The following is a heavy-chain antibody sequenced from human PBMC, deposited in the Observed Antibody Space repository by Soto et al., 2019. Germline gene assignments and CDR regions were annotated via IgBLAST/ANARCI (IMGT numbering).Heavy chain of an antibody. Sequence: QVQLVQSGAEVKKPGASVKVSCEASGYTFTGYVIHWVRQAPGHRPEWMGWFNAGNGNTRYSQNFQGRVTITSDTSVSTAYMDLSSLRSEDTAVYYCARSGYCTSTGCSNWFDPWGQGTLVTVSS. CDR2: FNAGNGNT. D-gene: IGHD2-2*01. V-gene: IGHV1-3*01. CDR1: GYTFTGYV. J-gene: IGHJ5*02. CDR3: ARSGYCTSTGCSNWFDP.